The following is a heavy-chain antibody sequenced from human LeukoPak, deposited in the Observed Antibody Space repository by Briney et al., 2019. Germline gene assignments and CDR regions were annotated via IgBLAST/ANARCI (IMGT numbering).Heavy chain of an antibody. D-gene: IGHD2-2*01. V-gene: IGHV4-38-2*02. J-gene: IGHJ5*02. CDR3: ARNGERWGSYLVPAALVDP. Sequence: PSETLSLTCTVSGYSISSGYYWGWLRQPPGKGLEWIGSIYHSGSTYYNPSLKSRVTISVDTSKNQFSLKLSSVTAADTAVYYCARNGERWGSYLVPAALVDPWGQGTLVTVSS. CDR1: GYSISSGYY. CDR2: IYHSGST.